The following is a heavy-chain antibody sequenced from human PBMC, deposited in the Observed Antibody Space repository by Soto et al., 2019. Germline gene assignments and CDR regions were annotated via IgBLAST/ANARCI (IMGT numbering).Heavy chain of an antibody. CDR2: VSGSSSYN. Sequence: GGSLRLSCEGSGFNFRNFNMIWVRQAPGKGLEWVSSVSGSSSYNYYADSVKGRFTVSRDNANNLVFLQMNGLRPEDTAMYYCARDLRGHYGPWGQGTMVTVSS. J-gene: IGHJ3*01. CDR3: ARDLRGHYGP. CDR1: GFNFRNFN. V-gene: IGHV3-21*06. D-gene: IGHD4-17*01.